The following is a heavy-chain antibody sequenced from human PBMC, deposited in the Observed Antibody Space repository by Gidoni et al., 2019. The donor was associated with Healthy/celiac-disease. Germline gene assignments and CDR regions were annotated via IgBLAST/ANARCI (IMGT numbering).Heavy chain of an antibody. D-gene: IGHD2-15*01. CDR3: ARDVSGLPYYFDY. Sequence: EVQLVESGGGLVQPRGSLRLSCAASGFTFSSYWMSWVRQAPGTGLEWVAKIKQDGSEKYYVDSVKGRFTISRDNAKNSLYLQMNSLRAEDTAVYYCARDVSGLPYYFDYWGQGTLVTVSS. V-gene: IGHV3-7*01. J-gene: IGHJ4*02. CDR2: IKQDGSEK. CDR1: GFTFSSYW.